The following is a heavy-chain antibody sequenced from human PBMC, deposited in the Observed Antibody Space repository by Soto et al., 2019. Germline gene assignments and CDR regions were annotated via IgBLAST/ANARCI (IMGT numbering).Heavy chain of an antibody. V-gene: IGHV2-5*02. J-gene: IGHJ4*02. CDR3: AHRVLRTVFGLVTTTAIYFDF. CDR1: GFSLTTSGVG. D-gene: IGHD3-3*01. Sequence: QITLNESGPTLVKPTQTLTPTCTFSGFSLTTSGVGVGWIRQSPGKDPEWLALIYWDDDKRYSPSLKSRLTITKDTSKNQVVLTMANLDPADTATYYCAHRVLRTVFGLVTTTAIYFDFWGQGTPVAVSS. CDR2: IYWDDDK.